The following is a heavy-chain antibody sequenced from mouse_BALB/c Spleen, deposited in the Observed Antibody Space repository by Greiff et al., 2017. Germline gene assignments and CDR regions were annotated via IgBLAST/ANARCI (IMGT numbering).Heavy chain of an antibody. Sequence: EVHLVESGGGLVQPGGSLKLSCAASGFTFSSYTMSWVRQTPEKRLEWVAYISNGGGSAYYPDTVKGRFTISRDNAKNTLYLQMSSLKSEDTAMYYCAKHRDYWGQGTLVTVSA. J-gene: IGHJ3*01. D-gene: IGHD3-3*01. CDR3: AKHRDY. CDR1: GFTFSSYT. CDR2: ISNGGGSA. V-gene: IGHV5-12-2*01.